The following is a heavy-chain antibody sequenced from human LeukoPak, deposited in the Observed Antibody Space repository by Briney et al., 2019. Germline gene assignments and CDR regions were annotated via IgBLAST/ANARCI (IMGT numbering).Heavy chain of an antibody. D-gene: IGHD1-1*01. Sequence: PGGSLRLSCAASGFTFDDYAMHWVRQAPGKGLEWVSGISWNSGSIGYADSVKGRFTISRDNAKNSLYLQMNSLRAEDTALYYCAKVQRPGDYYYYGMDVWGQGTTVTVSS. CDR2: ISWNSGSI. V-gene: IGHV3-9*01. CDR1: GFTFDDYA. CDR3: AKVQRPGDYYYYGMDV. J-gene: IGHJ6*02.